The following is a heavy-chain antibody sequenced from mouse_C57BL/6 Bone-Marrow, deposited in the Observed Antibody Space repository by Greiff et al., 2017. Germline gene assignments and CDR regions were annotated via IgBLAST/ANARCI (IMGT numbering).Heavy chain of an antibody. CDR2: IYPGDGDT. J-gene: IGHJ1*03. D-gene: IGHD5-2*01. Sequence: QVQLKESGPELVKPGASVKISCKASGYAFSSSWMNWVKQRPGKGLEWIGRIYPGDGDTNYNGKFKGKATLTADKSSSTAYMQLSSLTSEDSAVYFCAREYYCGLWGTETTVTVST. CDR3: AREYYCGL. CDR1: GYAFSSSW. V-gene: IGHV1-82*01.